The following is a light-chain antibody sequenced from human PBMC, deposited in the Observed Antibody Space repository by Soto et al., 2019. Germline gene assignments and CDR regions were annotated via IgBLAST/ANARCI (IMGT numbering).Light chain of an antibody. Sequence: QITQCPCSLSASVGDRVTITCRASQSISSWLAWYQQKPGTAPKLLIYKASTLQSGVPSRFSGSGSGTEFTLTISSLQPDDFISDYLQQYTDILTF. CDR1: QSISSW. CDR2: KAS. V-gene: IGKV1-5*03. J-gene: IGKJ5*01. CDR3: QQYTDILT.